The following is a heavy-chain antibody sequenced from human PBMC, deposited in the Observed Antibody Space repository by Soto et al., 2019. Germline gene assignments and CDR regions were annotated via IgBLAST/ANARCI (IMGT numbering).Heavy chain of an antibody. CDR3: ARVGTTYYDFWSGYPTLAFDY. CDR2: INHSGST. D-gene: IGHD3-3*01. Sequence: QVQLQQWGAGLLKPSETLSLTCAVYGGSFSGYYWSWIRQPPGKGLEWIGEINHSGSTNYNPCLKSRVIISVDTSKNQFSLRLSSVTAAETAVYYCARVGTTYYDFWSGYPTLAFDYWGQGTLVTVSS. V-gene: IGHV4-34*01. CDR1: GGSFSGYY. J-gene: IGHJ4*02.